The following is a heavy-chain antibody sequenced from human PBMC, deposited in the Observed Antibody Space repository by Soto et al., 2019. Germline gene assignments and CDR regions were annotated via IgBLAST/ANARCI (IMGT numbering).Heavy chain of an antibody. CDR3: ARDRALELGDY. D-gene: IGHD1-26*01. V-gene: IGHV1-18*01. CDR1: GYTFTSYG. CDR2: ISAYNGNT. J-gene: IGHJ4*02. Sequence: QVQLVQSGGEVKKPGASVKVSCKASGYTFTSYGISWVRQAPGQGLEWMGWISAYNGNTNYAQELQERITKPTDTTTSKAYGELRSLRSDDTAVYYCARDRALELGDYWGQGTLVTVSS.